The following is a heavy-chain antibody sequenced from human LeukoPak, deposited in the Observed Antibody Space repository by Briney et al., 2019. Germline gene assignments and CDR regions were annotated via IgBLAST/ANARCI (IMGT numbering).Heavy chain of an antibody. J-gene: IGHJ4*02. CDR2: MNPNSGNI. Sequence: ASVKVSCKASVYTFSSYDINWVRQATGQGLEWMGWMNPNSGNIGYAQKFQGRVTMTRNTSISTAYMELSSLRSEDTAVYYCARVTTVTTKILGYWGQGTLVTVSS. CDR3: ARVTTVTTKILGY. D-gene: IGHD4-11*01. V-gene: IGHV1-8*01. CDR1: VYTFSSYD.